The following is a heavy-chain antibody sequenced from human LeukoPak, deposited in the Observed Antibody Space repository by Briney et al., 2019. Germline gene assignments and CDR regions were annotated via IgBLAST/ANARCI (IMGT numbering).Heavy chain of an antibody. CDR3: ARGGGYGGIDWYFDL. CDR2: IYHSGST. V-gene: IGHV4-4*02. D-gene: IGHD4-23*01. Sequence: SGTLSLTCAVSGGSISSSNWWSWVRQPPGKGLGWIGEIYHSGSTNYNPSLKSRVTISVDTSKNQFSLKLSSVTPADTAVYYCARGGGYGGIDWYFDLWGRGTLVTVSS. J-gene: IGHJ2*01. CDR1: GGSISSSNW.